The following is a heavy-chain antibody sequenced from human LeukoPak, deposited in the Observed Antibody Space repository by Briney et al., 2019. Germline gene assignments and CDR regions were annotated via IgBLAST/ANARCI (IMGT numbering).Heavy chain of an antibody. V-gene: IGHV3-48*01. J-gene: IGHJ4*02. Sequence: PGGSLRLSCAASGFTFSSYSMNWVRQAPGKGREWVSYISSSSSTIYYADSVKGRFTISRDNAKNSLYLQMNSRRAEDTAVYYWARGLGYWGQGTLVTVSS. D-gene: IGHD1-26*01. CDR3: ARGLGY. CDR1: GFTFSSYS. CDR2: ISSSSSTI.